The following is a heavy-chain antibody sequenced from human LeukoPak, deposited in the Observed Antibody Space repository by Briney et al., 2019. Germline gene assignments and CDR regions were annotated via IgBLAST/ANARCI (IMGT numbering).Heavy chain of an antibody. CDR2: ISTSGST. V-gene: IGHV4-61*02. CDR1: GGSISSGTNY. J-gene: IGHJ4*02. Sequence: PSETLSLTCTVSGGSISSGTNYWSWIRQPAGKGLEWIGRISTSGSTNYNPSLKSRVTMSVDTSKNQFTLNLSSVTAADTAVYYCARSGSYGDYVYDYWGQGTLVTVSS. D-gene: IGHD4-17*01. CDR3: ARSGSYGDYVYDY.